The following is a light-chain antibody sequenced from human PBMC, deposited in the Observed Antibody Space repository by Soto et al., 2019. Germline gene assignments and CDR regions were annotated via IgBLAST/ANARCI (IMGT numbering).Light chain of an antibody. CDR1: QDINDY. CDR3: QQYNSYPLT. V-gene: IGKV1-16*02. Sequence: DIQMTQSPSSLSASVGDRVTITCRASQDINDYLAWFQQRPGKAPKSLIYGASTLQSGVPSKFSGSGSGTGFTLNISSLQPEDFATYYCQQYNSYPLTFGGGTKVEIK. J-gene: IGKJ4*01. CDR2: GAS.